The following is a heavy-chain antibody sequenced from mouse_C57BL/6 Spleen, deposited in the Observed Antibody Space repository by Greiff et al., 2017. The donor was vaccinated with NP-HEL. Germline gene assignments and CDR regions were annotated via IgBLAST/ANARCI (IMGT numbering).Heavy chain of an antibody. CDR1: GFTFSDYG. CDR3: ARGKDGSSPFAY. D-gene: IGHD1-1*01. V-gene: IGHV5-17*01. J-gene: IGHJ3*01. Sequence: DVKLVESGGGLVKPGGSLKLSCAASGFTFSDYGMHWVRQAPEKGLEWVAYISSGSSTIYYADTVTGRFTISRDNAKNTLFLQMISLRSEDTAMYYCARGKDGSSPFAYWGQGTLVTVSA. CDR2: ISSGSSTI.